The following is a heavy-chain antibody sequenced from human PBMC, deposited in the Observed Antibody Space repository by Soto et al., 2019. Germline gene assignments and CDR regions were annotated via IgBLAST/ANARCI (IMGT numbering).Heavy chain of an antibody. J-gene: IGHJ4*02. Sequence: ASVEVSCEASGYTFTSYYIHWVRQAPGQGLEWMGIINPSGGSTSYAQKFQGRVTMTRDTSTSTVYMELSSLRSEDTAVYYCARGGYNPRGSFDYWGQGTLVTVSS. CDR1: GYTFTSYY. D-gene: IGHD5-12*01. CDR3: ARGGYNPRGSFDY. V-gene: IGHV1-46*01. CDR2: INPSGGST.